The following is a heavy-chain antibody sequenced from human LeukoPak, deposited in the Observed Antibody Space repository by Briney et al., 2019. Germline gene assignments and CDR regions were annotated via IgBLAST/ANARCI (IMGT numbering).Heavy chain of an antibody. D-gene: IGHD3-22*01. Sequence: PLETLSLTCAVYGGSFSGYYWSWIRQPPGKGLEWIGEINHSGSTNYNPSLKSRVTISVDTSKNQFSLKLSSVTAADTAVYYCARRSSGYYYYLNYYMDVWGKGTTVTVSS. CDR3: ARRSSGYYYYLNYYMDV. CDR1: GGSFSGYY. V-gene: IGHV4-34*01. CDR2: INHSGST. J-gene: IGHJ6*03.